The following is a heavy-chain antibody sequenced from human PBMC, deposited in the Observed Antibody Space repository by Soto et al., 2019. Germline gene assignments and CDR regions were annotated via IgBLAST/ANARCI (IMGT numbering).Heavy chain of an antibody. CDR2: ISSSGGTK. V-gene: IGHV3-11*01. D-gene: IGHD5-18*01. CDR1: GFSFSDYY. Sequence: GGSLRLSCAASGFSFSDYYMSWIRQAQGKGLQWVSYISSSGGTKQYADSVKGRFTISRDNDKQSLYLQMNGLRAEDTAVYFCARSGYSYGHPFDYWGQGTLVTVSS. CDR3: ARSGYSYGHPFDY. J-gene: IGHJ4*02.